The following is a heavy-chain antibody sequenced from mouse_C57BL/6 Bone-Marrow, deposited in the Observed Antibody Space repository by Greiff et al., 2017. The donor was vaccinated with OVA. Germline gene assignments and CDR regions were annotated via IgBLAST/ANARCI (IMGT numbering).Heavy chain of an antibody. J-gene: IGHJ2*01. CDR1: GYTFTSYG. Sequence: VQLQQSGAELARPGASVKLSCKASGYTFTSYGISWVKQRTGQGLEWIGEIYPRSGNTYYNEKFKGKATLTADKSSSTAYMELRSLTAEDSAVYFCAREELDYGSSSFDYWGQGTTLTVSS. V-gene: IGHV1-81*01. CDR2: IYPRSGNT. CDR3: AREELDYGSSSFDY. D-gene: IGHD1-1*01.